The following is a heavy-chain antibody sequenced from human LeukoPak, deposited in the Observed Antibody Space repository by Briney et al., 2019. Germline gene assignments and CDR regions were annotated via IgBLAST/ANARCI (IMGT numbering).Heavy chain of an antibody. V-gene: IGHV1-3*01. CDR2: INAGNGNT. D-gene: IGHD3-22*01. CDR1: GYTFTTYA. Sequence: GASVKVSCKASGYTFTTYAMHWVRQAPGQRLEWMGWINAGNGNTKYSQKFQGRVTMTTDTSTSTAYMELRSLRSDDTAVYYCARKGGRVVVIEEETYYYYGMDVWGQGTTVTVSS. CDR3: ARKGGRVVVIEEETYYYYGMDV. J-gene: IGHJ6*02.